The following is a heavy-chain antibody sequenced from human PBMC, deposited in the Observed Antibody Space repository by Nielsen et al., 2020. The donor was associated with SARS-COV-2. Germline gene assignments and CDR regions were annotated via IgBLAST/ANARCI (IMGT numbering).Heavy chain of an antibody. Sequence: GESLKISCAASGFTFSSYAMSWVRQAPGKGLEWVSAISGSGGSTYYADSVKGRFTISRDNSKNTLCLQMNSLRAEDTAVYYCAKSPQNRYYDSSGYWDYWGQGTLVTVSS. V-gene: IGHV3-23*01. CDR2: ISGSGGST. D-gene: IGHD3-22*01. CDR3: AKSPQNRYYDSSGYWDY. CDR1: GFTFSSYA. J-gene: IGHJ4*02.